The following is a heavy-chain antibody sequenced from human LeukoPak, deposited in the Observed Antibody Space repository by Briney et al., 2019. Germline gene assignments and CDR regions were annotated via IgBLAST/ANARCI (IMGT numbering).Heavy chain of an antibody. CDR3: AADRFAGIQLWRAYYYGMDV. D-gene: IGHD5-18*01. CDR2: IKCDSGGT. V-gene: IGHV1-2*02. CDR1: GYTFTAYY. J-gene: IGHJ6*02. Sequence: ASVKVSCKASGYTFTAYYMHWVRQAPGQGLGWMGWIKCDSGGTEYSRNYRGRVTMTRDTSISTAYMELSSLRSEDTAVYYCAADRFAGIQLWRAYYYGMDVWGQGTTVTVSS.